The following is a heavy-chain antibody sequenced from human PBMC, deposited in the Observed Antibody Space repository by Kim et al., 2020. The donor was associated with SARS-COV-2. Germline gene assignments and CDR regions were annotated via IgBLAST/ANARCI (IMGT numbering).Heavy chain of an antibody. V-gene: IGHV3-23*01. J-gene: IGHJ6*04. CDR3: AKDFAGMDV. Sequence: GSTTPPGAGKGRFTISRDNSKNTLYLQLNSLRAEDTAVYYCAKDFAGMDVWGKGTTVTVSS. CDR2: GST.